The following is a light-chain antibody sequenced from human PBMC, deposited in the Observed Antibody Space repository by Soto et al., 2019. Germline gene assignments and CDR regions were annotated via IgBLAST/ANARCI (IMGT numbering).Light chain of an antibody. Sequence: DVQMTQSPSPLSESVGDRVTIPCRASRSISNWLAWYQQRPGKAPQLLISDASRLESGVPSRFSGSGSGTEFTLTISSLQPDDSATYYCQQYKSYSPRTFGQGTKVEIK. CDR1: RSISNW. CDR3: QQYKSYSPRT. J-gene: IGKJ1*01. V-gene: IGKV1-5*01. CDR2: DAS.